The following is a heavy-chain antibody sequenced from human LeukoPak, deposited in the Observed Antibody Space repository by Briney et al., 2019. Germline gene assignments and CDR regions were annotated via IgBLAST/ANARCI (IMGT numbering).Heavy chain of an antibody. CDR2: ISGSGGST. J-gene: IGHJ6*02. V-gene: IGHV3-23*01. CDR3: ARTGDTSDWVYGMDV. CDR1: GFTFSSYA. D-gene: IGHD2-21*01. Sequence: GGSLRLSCVASGFTFSSYALNWVRQAPGKGLEWVSGISGSGGSTNYADSVKGRFTISRDNSKNTLYLQMNSLKAEDTAVYYCARTGDTSDWVYGMDVWGQGTTVTVSS.